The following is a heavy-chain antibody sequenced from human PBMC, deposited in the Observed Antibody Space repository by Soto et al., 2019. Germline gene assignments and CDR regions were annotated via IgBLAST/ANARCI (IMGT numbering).Heavy chain of an antibody. CDR1: GYSITSGYY. J-gene: IGHJ5*02. CDR2: MYHSGST. V-gene: IGHV4-38-2*01. Sequence: NPSETLSLTCAVSGYSITSGYYWGWIRQPPGKGLEWIGGMYHSGSTYYNPSLKSRVTISVDTSKNQFSLKLSSVTAAETAVYYCASSSWLGPYGGNWFDPWGQGTLVTVSS. D-gene: IGHD3-10*01. CDR3: ASSSWLGPYGGNWFDP.